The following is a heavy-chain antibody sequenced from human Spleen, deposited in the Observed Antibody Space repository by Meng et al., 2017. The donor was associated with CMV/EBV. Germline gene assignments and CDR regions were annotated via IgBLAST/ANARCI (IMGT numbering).Heavy chain of an antibody. CDR1: GGPIISSSNYY. D-gene: IGHD3-22*01. Sequence: SETLSLTCTVSGGPIISSSNYYWGWIRQPPGKGLEWIGYIYYSGSTYYNPSLKSRVTISIDTSKNQFSLKLNSVTAADTAVYYCAREPYYYDSSDYGNWGQGTLVTVSS. CDR3: AREPYYYDSSDYGN. V-gene: IGHV4-30-4*08. CDR2: IYYSGST. J-gene: IGHJ4*02.